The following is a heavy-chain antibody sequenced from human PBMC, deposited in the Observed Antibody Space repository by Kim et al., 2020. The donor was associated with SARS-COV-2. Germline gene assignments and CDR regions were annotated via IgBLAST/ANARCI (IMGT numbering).Heavy chain of an antibody. V-gene: IGHV3-30*18. CDR3: AKGNGYCSGGICYSNY. D-gene: IGHD2-15*01. CDR1: GFSFSTYG. J-gene: IGHJ4*02. Sequence: GGSLRLSCAASGFSFSTYGMHWVRQAPGEGLEWVAAISNDGTTKNYADSVKGRFTISRDNSENTLYLQMNSLRAEDTAVYYCAKGNGYCSGGICYSNYWGQGTLVTVSS. CDR2: ISNDGTTK.